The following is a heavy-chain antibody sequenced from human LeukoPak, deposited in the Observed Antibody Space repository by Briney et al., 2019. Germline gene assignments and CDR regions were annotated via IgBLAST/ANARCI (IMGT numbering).Heavy chain of an antibody. V-gene: IGHV4-59*01. CDR1: VGSISSYY. CDR2: IYYSGGT. Sequence: SETLSLTCTVSVGSISSYYWSWIRQPPGKGLEWIGYIYYSGGTNYNPSLKSRVTISVDTSKNQFSLKLSSVTAADTAVYYCARGMTQEYYYYYYYMDVWGKGTTVTVSS. J-gene: IGHJ6*03. CDR3: ARGMTQEYYYYYYYMDV.